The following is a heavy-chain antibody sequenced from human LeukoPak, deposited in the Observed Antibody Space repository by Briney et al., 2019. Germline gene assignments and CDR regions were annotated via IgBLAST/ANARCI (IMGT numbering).Heavy chain of an antibody. CDR3: ATKPEMVRGVISGY. J-gene: IGHJ4*02. CDR2: FDPEDGET. D-gene: IGHD3-10*01. CDR1: GYTLTELS. V-gene: IGHV1-24*01. Sequence: GASVKVSCKVSGYTLTELSMHWVRQAPGRGLEWMGGFDPEDGETIYAQKFQGRVTMTEDTSTDTAYMELSSLRSEDTAVYYCATKPEMVRGVISGYWGQGTLVTVSS.